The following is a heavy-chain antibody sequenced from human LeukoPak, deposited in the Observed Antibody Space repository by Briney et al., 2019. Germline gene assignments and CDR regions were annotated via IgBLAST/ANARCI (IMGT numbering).Heavy chain of an antibody. Sequence: GGSLRLSCAASGFTFSRNVMSWVRQAPGKGLEWVSAIIDGGSSTYYADSVKGRFTISRDNSKNTLYLQMNSLRAEDTAVYYCAKDRDSSGWTYYFDYWGQGTLVTVSS. CDR2: IIDGGSST. CDR3: AKDRDSSGWTYYFDY. J-gene: IGHJ4*02. V-gene: IGHV3-23*01. D-gene: IGHD6-19*01. CDR1: GFTFSRNV.